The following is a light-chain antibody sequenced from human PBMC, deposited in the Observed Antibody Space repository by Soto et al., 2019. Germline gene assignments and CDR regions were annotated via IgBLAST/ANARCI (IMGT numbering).Light chain of an antibody. J-gene: IGLJ2*01. CDR2: DVS. Sequence: QSALTQPASVSGSPGQSITISCTGTSSDVGGYNYVSWYQQHPGKAPKLMIYDVSNRPSGVSNRFSGSKSGNTASLNISGLQAEEEADYYCSSYTSSSTPVFGGGTKLTVL. V-gene: IGLV2-14*01. CDR1: SSDVGGYNY. CDR3: SSYTSSSTPV.